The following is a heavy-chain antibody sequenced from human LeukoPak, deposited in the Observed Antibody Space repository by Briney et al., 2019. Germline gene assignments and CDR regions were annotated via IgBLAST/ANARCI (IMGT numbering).Heavy chain of an antibody. D-gene: IGHD6-19*01. CDR2: TNIDGSST. CDR3: ARNWQWLRFDI. Sequence: GGSLRLSCAASGFTFSSYWMHWVRQAPGKGLVWVSRTNIDGSSTSYADSVKGRFTISRDNAKNTLYLQMNSLRAEDTAVYYGARNWQWLRFDIWGRGTLVTVSS. CDR1: GFTFSSYW. J-gene: IGHJ2*01. V-gene: IGHV3-74*01.